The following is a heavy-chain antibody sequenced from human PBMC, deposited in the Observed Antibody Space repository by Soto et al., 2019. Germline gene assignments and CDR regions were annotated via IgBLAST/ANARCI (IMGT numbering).Heavy chain of an antibody. J-gene: IGHJ4*02. Sequence: SETLSLTCIVSGVSITSYFWSWIRQTPGKGLDWIGSISFSGATYSNPSLKGRAALSVDTSENHLSLTLNSVTSADTAVYFCARDRRDAYKRYCEFWGQG. V-gene: IGHV4-59*01. CDR2: ISFSGAT. D-gene: IGHD1-1*01. CDR1: GVSITSYF. CDR3: ARDRRDAYKRYCEF.